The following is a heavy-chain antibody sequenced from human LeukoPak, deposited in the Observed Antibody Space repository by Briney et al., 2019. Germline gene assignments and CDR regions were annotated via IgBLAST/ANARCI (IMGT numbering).Heavy chain of an antibody. J-gene: IGHJ2*01. Sequence: GGSLRLSCAASGFTFSSYAMHWVRQAPGKGLEWVAVISYDGSNKYYADSVKGRFTISRDNSKNTLYLQMNSLRAEDTAVYYCARDSYSSGWYAHWYFDLWGRGTLVTVSS. V-gene: IGHV3-30*14. CDR2: ISYDGSNK. D-gene: IGHD6-19*01. CDR3: ARDSYSSGWYAHWYFDL. CDR1: GFTFSSYA.